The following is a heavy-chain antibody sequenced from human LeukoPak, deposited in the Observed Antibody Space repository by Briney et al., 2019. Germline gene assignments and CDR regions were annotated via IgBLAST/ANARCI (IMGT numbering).Heavy chain of an antibody. V-gene: IGHV3-21*01. CDR3: ARGHYDVLASSYKWTPDY. Sequence: GGSLRLSCAASGFTFSDYSMNWVRQAPGKGLEWVSSINSGGDYKYYADSVKGRFTTSRDNAKNSLSLQLNTLRVEDTAIYYCARGHYDVLASSYKWTPDYWGQGTLVTVSS. CDR2: INSGGDYK. D-gene: IGHD3-9*01. J-gene: IGHJ4*02. CDR1: GFTFSDYS.